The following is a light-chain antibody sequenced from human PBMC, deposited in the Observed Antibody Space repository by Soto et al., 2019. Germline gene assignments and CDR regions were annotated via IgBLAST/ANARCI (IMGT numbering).Light chain of an antibody. CDR3: QQYESFPFT. J-gene: IGKJ3*01. V-gene: IGKV1-5*01. Sequence: DIQMTQSPSTLSASVGDRVTITCRASQTLSNWLAWYQQKPGKAPKLLIYDASRLHSGAPSRFSGSGSGAEFTLTISSLQPDDFATYWCQQYESFPFTFGPGTKG. CDR2: DAS. CDR1: QTLSNW.